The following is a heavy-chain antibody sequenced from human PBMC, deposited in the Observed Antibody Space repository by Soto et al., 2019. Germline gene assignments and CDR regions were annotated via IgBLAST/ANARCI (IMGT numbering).Heavy chain of an antibody. Sequence: QVQLQESGPGLVKPSETLSLTCTVSGGSVSSGSYYWSWIRQPPGKGLEWIGYIYYSGSTNYNPSLKSRVTISVDTSKNQFSLKLSSVTAADTAVYYCAKADCTNGVCYFLANYYGMDVWGQGTTVTVSS. CDR2: IYYSGST. CDR3: AKADCTNGVCYFLANYYGMDV. V-gene: IGHV4-61*01. D-gene: IGHD2-8*01. CDR1: GGSVSSGSYY. J-gene: IGHJ6*02.